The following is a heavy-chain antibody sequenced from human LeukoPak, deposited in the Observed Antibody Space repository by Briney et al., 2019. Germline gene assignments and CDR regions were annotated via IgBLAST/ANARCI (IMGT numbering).Heavy chain of an antibody. D-gene: IGHD3-22*01. V-gene: IGHV3-66*03. CDR2: IYSDNT. CDR1: GFTVSSNS. Sequence: GGSLRLSCTVSGFTVSSNSMSWVRQAPGKGLEWVSFIYSDNTHYSDSAKGRFTISRDNSKNTLYLQMGSLRAEDMAVYYCARVRRVGHLSGYYYYWGQGTLVTVSS. J-gene: IGHJ4*02. CDR3: ARVRRVGHLSGYYYY.